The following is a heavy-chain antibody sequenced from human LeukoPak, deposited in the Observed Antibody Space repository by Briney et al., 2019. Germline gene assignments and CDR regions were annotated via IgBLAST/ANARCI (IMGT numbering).Heavy chain of an antibody. D-gene: IGHD4-23*01. CDR3: AGGMTTVVSPDY. CDR2: IYYSGST. V-gene: IGHV4-59*01. CDR1: GGSISSYY. Sequence: PSETLSLTCTVSGGSISSYYWSWIRQPPGKGLEWIGYIYYSGSTNYNPSLKSRVTISVDTSKNQFSLKLTSVSAADTAVYYCAGGMTTVVSPDYWGQGTLVTVSS. J-gene: IGHJ4*02.